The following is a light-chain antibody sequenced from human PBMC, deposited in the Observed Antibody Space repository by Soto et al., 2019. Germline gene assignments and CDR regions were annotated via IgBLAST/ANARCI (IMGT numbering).Light chain of an antibody. CDR3: QQYNINSWT. J-gene: IGKJ1*01. V-gene: IGKV1-5*01. Sequence: DIQMTQSPSTLSASVGDRVTITCRASQNINDWLAWYQQKPGKAPNLLIYHASNLESGVPSRFSGSGSGTEFTLTISSLQPDDFATYYCQQYNINSWTFGQGTKV. CDR1: QNINDW. CDR2: HAS.